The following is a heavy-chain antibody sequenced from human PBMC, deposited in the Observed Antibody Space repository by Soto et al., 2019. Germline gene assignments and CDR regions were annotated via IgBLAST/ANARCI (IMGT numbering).Heavy chain of an antibody. CDR3: AKDGNPCSGGNCYHIDY. D-gene: IGHD2-15*01. J-gene: IGHJ4*01. CDR1: GFTFSSYG. V-gene: IGHV3-30*18. Sequence: GGSLRLSCAASGFTFSSYGMHWVRQAPGKGLEWVTVISYDGSNKYYADSVKGRFTISRDNSKNTLYLQMNSLRAEDTAVYYCAKDGNPCSGGNCYHIDYWGQGTLVTVSS. CDR2: ISYDGSNK.